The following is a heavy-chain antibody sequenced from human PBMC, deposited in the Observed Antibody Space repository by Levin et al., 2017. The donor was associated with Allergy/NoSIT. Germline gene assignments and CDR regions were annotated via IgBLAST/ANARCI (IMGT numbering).Heavy chain of an antibody. V-gene: IGHV4-34*01. D-gene: IGHD3-9*01. CDR1: GGSFSGYY. CDR3: ARICPSYYDILTGYPRAGYFDY. Sequence: SETLSLTCAVYGGSFSGYYWSWIRQPPGKGLEWIGEINHSGSTNYNPSLKSRVTISVDTSKNQFSLKLSSVTAADTAVYYCARICPSYYDILTGYPRAGYFDYWGQGTLVTVSS. J-gene: IGHJ4*02. CDR2: INHSGST.